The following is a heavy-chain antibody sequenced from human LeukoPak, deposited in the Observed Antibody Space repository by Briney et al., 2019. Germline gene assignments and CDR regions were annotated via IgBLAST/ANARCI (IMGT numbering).Heavy chain of an antibody. Sequence: GGSLRLSCAASGFTVSSNYMSWVRQAPGKGLEWVSVIYSGGSTYYADSVKGQFTISRDNSKNTLYLQMNSLRAEDTAVYYCARAPGIAVAGRGDYWGQGTLVTVSS. CDR2: IYSGGST. CDR1: GFTVSSNY. V-gene: IGHV3-53*01. J-gene: IGHJ4*02. D-gene: IGHD6-19*01. CDR3: ARAPGIAVAGRGDY.